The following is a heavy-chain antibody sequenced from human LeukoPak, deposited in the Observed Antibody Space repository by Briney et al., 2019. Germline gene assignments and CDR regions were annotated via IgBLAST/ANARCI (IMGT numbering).Heavy chain of an antibody. D-gene: IGHD4-17*01. J-gene: IGHJ3*02. CDR3: AREDYDAADAFDI. Sequence: SETLSLTCAVYGGSFSGYYWSWIRQPPGMGLEWIGEINHSGSTNYNPSLKSRVTISVATFKKQFSLKLSSVTAADTAVYYCAREDYDAADAFDIWGQGTMVTVSS. CDR1: GGSFSGYY. CDR2: INHSGST. V-gene: IGHV4-34*01.